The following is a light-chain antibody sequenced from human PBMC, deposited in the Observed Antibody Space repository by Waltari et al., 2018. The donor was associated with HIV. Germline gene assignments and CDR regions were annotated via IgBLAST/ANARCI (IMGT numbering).Light chain of an antibody. CDR2: EVS. CDR3: NSETSAGTYV. J-gene: IGLJ1*01. Sequence: QSALTQPASVPGSTGQSITISCVGTSSDIGNHKYVSWFQHHPGKAPKLIIYEVSNRLSGVSDRFSGSKSGNTASLTISGLQVEDEAEYYCNSETSAGTYVFGTGTKVTVL. CDR1: SSDIGNHKY. V-gene: IGLV2-14*01.